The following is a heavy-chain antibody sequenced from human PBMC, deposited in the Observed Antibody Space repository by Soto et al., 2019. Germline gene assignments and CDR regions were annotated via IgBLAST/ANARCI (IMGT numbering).Heavy chain of an antibody. Sequence: EVQLLESGGGLVQPGGSLRLSCAASGFTFSTYPMNWVRQAPGKGLEWVSAISSSGDSTYYADSVRGRFTISRDNSKNTLYLQMNTLSTEDTAVYYCAKSPIAPDVYPYYFDYWGQGTLVTVSS. J-gene: IGHJ4*02. D-gene: IGHD6-13*01. CDR1: GFTFSTYP. CDR3: AKSPIAPDVYPYYFDY. V-gene: IGHV3-23*01. CDR2: ISSSGDST.